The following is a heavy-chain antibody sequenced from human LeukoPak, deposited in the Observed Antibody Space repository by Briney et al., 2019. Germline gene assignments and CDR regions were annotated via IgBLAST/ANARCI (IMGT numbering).Heavy chain of an antibody. CDR2: IYYSGST. J-gene: IGHJ6*02. V-gene: IGHV4-59*01. Sequence: PSETLSLTCTVSGGSISSYYWSWIRQPPGKGLEWIRYIYYSGSTNYNPPLKSRVTISVDTSKNQFSLKLSSVTAADTAVYYCARDNWNYGSSMDVWGQGTTVTVSS. CDR3: ARDNWNYGSSMDV. CDR1: GGSISSYY. D-gene: IGHD1-7*01.